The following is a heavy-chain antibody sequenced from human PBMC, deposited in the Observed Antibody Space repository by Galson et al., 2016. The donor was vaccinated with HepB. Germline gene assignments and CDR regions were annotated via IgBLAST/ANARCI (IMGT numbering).Heavy chain of an antibody. Sequence: SETLSLTCTVSGDSISSTTYYWGWLRQTPEKGLEWIGSIYYNGRTYYNPSLESRVTMSVDSSKRQFSLKLRSANAADTAVYYCARLGVRRVLVFDYWGQGMLVTVSS. CDR3: ARLGVRRVLVFDY. V-gene: IGHV4-39*01. D-gene: IGHD3-10*01. J-gene: IGHJ4*02. CDR1: GDSISSTTYY. CDR2: IYYNGRT.